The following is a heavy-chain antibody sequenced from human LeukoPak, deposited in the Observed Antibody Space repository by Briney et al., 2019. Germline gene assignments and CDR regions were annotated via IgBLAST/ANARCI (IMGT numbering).Heavy chain of an antibody. CDR1: GFTVRSSY. CDR3: AKNYYDCSAYYYFDY. J-gene: IGHJ4*02. D-gene: IGHD3-22*01. CDR2: IYSGGGT. V-gene: IGHV3-66*01. Sequence: PGGCLRLSCAASGFTVRSSYMNWVRQAPGKGLEWDPHIYSGGGTYSADSVKGSLTISRDNANNPLYLQMNSLRAEETAVYYCAKNYYDCSAYYYFDYGGEGTLVTVSS.